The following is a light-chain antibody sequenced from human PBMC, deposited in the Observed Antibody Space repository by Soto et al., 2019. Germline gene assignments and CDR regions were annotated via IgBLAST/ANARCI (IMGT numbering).Light chain of an antibody. CDR1: QSISSW. CDR3: QQYNGFPFT. V-gene: IGKV1-5*03. CDR2: KAS. J-gene: IGKJ3*01. Sequence: DTQMTQSPSTLSASVGDRVTITCRASQSISSWLAGYQHKPGKAPKLLIYKASSLESGVPSRFSGSGSGTEFTLTISSLQTDDFATYYCQQYNGFPFTFGPGTKVDI.